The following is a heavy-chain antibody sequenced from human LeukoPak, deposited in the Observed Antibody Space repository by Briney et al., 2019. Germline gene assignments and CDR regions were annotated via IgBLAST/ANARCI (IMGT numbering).Heavy chain of an antibody. Sequence: ASVKVSCKASGYTFTSYGISWARQAPGQGLEWVGWSSTSNGATNYAQKLQGRVTMTTDTSTTTAYLEVRTLTSDDTAVYYCARGGFTGPTEFDPWGQGTLVTVSS. CDR3: ARGGFTGPTEFDP. CDR1: GYTFTSYG. D-gene: IGHD4-17*01. V-gene: IGHV1-18*01. CDR2: SSTSNGAT. J-gene: IGHJ5*02.